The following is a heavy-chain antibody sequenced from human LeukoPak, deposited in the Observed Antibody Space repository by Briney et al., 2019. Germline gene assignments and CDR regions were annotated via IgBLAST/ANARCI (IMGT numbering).Heavy chain of an antibody. J-gene: IGHJ4*02. CDR3: ARGPRYSYPRPFDY. CDR1: GFTFSSYE. V-gene: IGHV3-48*03. Sequence: PGGSLRLSCAASGFTFSSYEMNWVRQAPGKWLEWVSYISSSGSTIYYADSVKGRFTISRDNAKNSLYLQMNSLRAEDTAVYYCARGPRYSYPRPFDYWGQGTLVTVSS. D-gene: IGHD5-18*01. CDR2: ISSSGSTI.